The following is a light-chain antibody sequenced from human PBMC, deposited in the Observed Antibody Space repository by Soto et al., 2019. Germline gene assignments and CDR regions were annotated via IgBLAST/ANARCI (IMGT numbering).Light chain of an antibody. V-gene: IGKV3-15*01. J-gene: IGKJ2*01. CDR3: QQYNIWPPYT. CDR2: GAS. CDR1: QSVGSD. Sequence: EIVMTQSPATLSVSPGERATLSCRASQSVGSDLAWYQQRPGQAPRLVIFGASTRAAGIPARFSGSGSGTEFSLTISSLQSEYLAVYYCQQYNIWPPYTFGQGTKLESK.